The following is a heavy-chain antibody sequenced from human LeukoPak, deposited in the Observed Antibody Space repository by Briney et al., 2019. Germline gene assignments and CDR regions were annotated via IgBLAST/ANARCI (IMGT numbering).Heavy chain of an antibody. Sequence: GRSLRLSCTASGFTFGDSAMSWVRQAPGKGLEWVGFIRSKAHGGTTEYAASLKDRFTISRDDSKSIAYLQMSRLKIEDTAVYFCTRDLYSGTYYYQFDYWGQGTLVTVSS. CDR2: IRSKAHGGTT. CDR1: GFTFGDSA. CDR3: TRDLYSGTYYYQFDY. V-gene: IGHV3-49*04. J-gene: IGHJ4*02. D-gene: IGHD1-26*01.